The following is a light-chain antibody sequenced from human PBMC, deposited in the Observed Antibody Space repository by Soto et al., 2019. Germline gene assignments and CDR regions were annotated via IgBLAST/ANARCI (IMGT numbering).Light chain of an antibody. Sequence: EIVLTQSPGTLSLSPGERATLSCRTSQSVSNNYLAWYQQKPGQAPRLLIYGASSRATGIPDRFSGSGSATDFTLSISRLEPEDFAVYYCQQYSSLWTFGQGTKVEIK. CDR1: QSVSNNY. J-gene: IGKJ1*01. CDR3: QQYSSLWT. V-gene: IGKV3-20*01. CDR2: GAS.